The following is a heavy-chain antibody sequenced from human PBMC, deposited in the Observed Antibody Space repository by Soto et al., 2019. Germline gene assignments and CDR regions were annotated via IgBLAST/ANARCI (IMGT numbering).Heavy chain of an antibody. D-gene: IGHD2-2*01. V-gene: IGHV4-4*02. CDR2: IYYNGTT. CDR3: ASAQIIVVVSAAGAHEMDV. Sequence: SETLSLTCAVSGGSTTSSNWWSWVRQPPGKGLEWIGEIYYNGTTNYNPSLKSRVTISVDTAKNQFSLRLSSVTAADTAVYYCASAQIIVVVSAAGAHEMDVWGQGSTVTVSS. J-gene: IGHJ6*02. CDR1: GGSTTSSNW.